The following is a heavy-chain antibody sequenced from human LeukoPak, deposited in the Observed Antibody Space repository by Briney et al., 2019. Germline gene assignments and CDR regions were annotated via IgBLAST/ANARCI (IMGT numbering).Heavy chain of an antibody. J-gene: IGHJ4*02. CDR1: GFTFSSYS. CDR3: ARGGVVVPAAIH. D-gene: IGHD2-2*01. Sequence: GGSLRLSCAASGFTFSSYSMNWVRQAPGKGLEWVSSISSSSSYIYYADSVKGRFTISRDNAKNSLYLQMKSLRAEDTAVYYCARGGVVVPAAIHWGQGTLVTVSS. CDR2: ISSSSSYI. V-gene: IGHV3-21*01.